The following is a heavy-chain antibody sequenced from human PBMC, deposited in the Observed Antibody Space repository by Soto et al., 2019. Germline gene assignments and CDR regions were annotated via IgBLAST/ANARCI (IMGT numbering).Heavy chain of an antibody. CDR2: IISSSNTI. Sequence: LSLTCAASGFPFSSYSMNWVRQAPGKGLEWVSYIISSSNTIYYADSVKGRFTISRDNAKNSLYLQMNSLRAEDTAVYYCARSWNYFDYWGQGTLVTVSS. CDR3: ARSWNYFDY. V-gene: IGHV3-48*01. J-gene: IGHJ4*02. CDR1: GFPFSSYS. D-gene: IGHD6-13*01.